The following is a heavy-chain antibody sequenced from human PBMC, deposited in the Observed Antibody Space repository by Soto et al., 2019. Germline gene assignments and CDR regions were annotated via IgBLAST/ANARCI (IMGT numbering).Heavy chain of an antibody. V-gene: IGHV3-74*01. CDR1: GFTFSSHW. CDR3: AGDHYWSYDY. Sequence: PGGSLRLSCAASGFTFSSHWMHWVRQVPGKGLAWVSHIGPDGSGTRYADSVQGRFTISRDNARNTLYLQMDRLRDGYTAVYYCAGDHYWSYDYWGPRILVTVSS. CDR2: IGPDGSGT. J-gene: IGHJ4*02. D-gene: IGHD2-8*02.